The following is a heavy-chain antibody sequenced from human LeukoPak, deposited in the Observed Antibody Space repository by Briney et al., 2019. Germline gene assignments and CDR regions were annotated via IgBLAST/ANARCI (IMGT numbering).Heavy chain of an antibody. Sequence: SETLSLTCTVSGGSISNGDHYWSWIRQHPGKGLEWIGYIYYSGSTYYNPSLKSRVTISVDTSKNQFSLKLSSVTAADTAVYYCARDRGFGEYVYWGQGTLVTVSS. CDR2: IYYSGST. V-gene: IGHV4-31*03. D-gene: IGHD3-10*01. J-gene: IGHJ4*02. CDR3: ARDRGFGEYVY. CDR1: GGSISNGDHY.